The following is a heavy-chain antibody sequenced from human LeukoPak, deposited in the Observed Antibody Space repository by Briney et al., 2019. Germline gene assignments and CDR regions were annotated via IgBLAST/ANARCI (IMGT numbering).Heavy chain of an antibody. CDR3: ARSGQVVANYELFDY. J-gene: IGHJ4*02. CDR2: IWYDGSNK. CDR1: GFTFSSYG. Sequence: GGSLRLSCAASGFTFSSYGMHWVRQAPGKGLEWVAVIWYDGSNKYYADSVKGRFTISRDNSKNTLYLQMNSLRAEDTAVYYCARSGQVVANYELFDYWGQGTLVTVSS. V-gene: IGHV3-33*01. D-gene: IGHD4/OR15-4a*01.